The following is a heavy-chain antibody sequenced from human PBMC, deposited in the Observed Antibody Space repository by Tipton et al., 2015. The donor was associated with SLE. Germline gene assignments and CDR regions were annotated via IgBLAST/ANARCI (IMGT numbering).Heavy chain of an antibody. V-gene: IGHV4-34*01. CDR2: INHRGST. Sequence: TLSLTCVVSSGSFSDFYWLWIRKPPGKGLEWIGGINHRGSTNYNPSLKSLVTMSMDTSNNQLSLYLPSVTAADTAVYYCARGDNNSWRLRLWGQGTLVTVSS. J-gene: IGHJ4*02. CDR3: ARGDNNSWRLRL. CDR1: SGSFSDFY. D-gene: IGHD2-21*02.